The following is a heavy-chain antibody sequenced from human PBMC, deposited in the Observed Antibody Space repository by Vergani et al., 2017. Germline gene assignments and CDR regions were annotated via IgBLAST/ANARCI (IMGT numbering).Heavy chain of an antibody. V-gene: IGHV1-69*01. CDR1: GGTFSSYA. D-gene: IGHD2-21*02. CDR3: ARDRSGGWGRGYYYYYMDV. Sequence: QVQLVQSGAEVKKPGSSVKVSCKASGGTFSSYAISWVRQAPGQGLEWMGGIIPIFGTANYAQKFQGRVTITADESTSTAYMELSSLRSEDTAVYYCARDRSGGWGRGYYYYYMDVWGKGTTVTVSS. CDR2: IIPIFGTA. J-gene: IGHJ6*03.